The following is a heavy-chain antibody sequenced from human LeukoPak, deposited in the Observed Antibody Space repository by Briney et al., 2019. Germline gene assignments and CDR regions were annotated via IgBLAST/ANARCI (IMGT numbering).Heavy chain of an antibody. D-gene: IGHD1-26*01. CDR2: ISGSSGST. V-gene: IGHV3-23*01. CDR3: ARGRWELPN. J-gene: IGHJ4*02. CDR1: GFTFSNYA. Sequence: PGGSLRLSCAASGFTFSNYAMSWVRQAPGKGLEWVSAISGSSGSTYYADALKGRFTISRDNSKNTLYLQMNSLRAEDTAVYYCARGRWELPNWGQGTLVTVSS.